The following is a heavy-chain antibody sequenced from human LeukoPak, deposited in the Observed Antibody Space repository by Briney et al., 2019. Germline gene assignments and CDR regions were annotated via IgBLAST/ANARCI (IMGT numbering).Heavy chain of an antibody. CDR1: GGSFSGYY. D-gene: IGHD6-13*01. V-gene: IGHV4-34*01. CDR3: ARHVRAHSSWYYYYYYMDV. Sequence: SETLSLTCAVYGGSFSGYYWSWIRQPPGKGLEWIGEINHSGSTNYNPSLKSRVTISVDTSKNQFSLKLSSVTAADTAVYYCARHVRAHSSWYYYYYYMDVWGKGTTVTISS. J-gene: IGHJ6*03. CDR2: INHSGST.